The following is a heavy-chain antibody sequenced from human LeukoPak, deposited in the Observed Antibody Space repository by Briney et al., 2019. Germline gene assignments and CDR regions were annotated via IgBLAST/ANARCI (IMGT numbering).Heavy chain of an antibody. D-gene: IGHD4/OR15-4a*01. V-gene: IGHV6-1*01. J-gene: IGHJ4*02. CDR2: TYYRSKWYN. Sequence: SQTLSLTFAISGDSVSSNSAAWNWIRQSPSRGLEWLGRTYYRSKWYNDYAVSVKSRITINPDTSKNQFSLQLSSVTPEDTAVYYCAREQHDYGGESPFDYWGQGTLVTVSS. CDR1: GDSVSSNSAA. CDR3: AREQHDYGGESPFDY.